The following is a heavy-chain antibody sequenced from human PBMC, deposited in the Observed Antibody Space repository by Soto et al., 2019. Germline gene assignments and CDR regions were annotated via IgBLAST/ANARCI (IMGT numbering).Heavy chain of an antibody. V-gene: IGHV4-31*03. CDR3: ARNGASHYYDSSGYGMDV. J-gene: IGHJ6*02. D-gene: IGHD3-22*01. CDR1: GGPISSGGYY. Sequence: PSETLSLTCTVSGGPISSGGYYWSWIRQHPGKGLEWIGYIYYSGSTYYNPSLKSRVTISVDTSKNQFSLKLSSVTTADTAVYYCARNGASHYYDSSGYGMDVWGQGTTVTVSS. CDR2: IYYSGST.